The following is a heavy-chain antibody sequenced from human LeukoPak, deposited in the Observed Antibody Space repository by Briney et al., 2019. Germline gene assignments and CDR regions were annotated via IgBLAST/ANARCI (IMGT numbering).Heavy chain of an antibody. D-gene: IGHD5-18*01. CDR1: GYTFTSYY. V-gene: IGHV1-46*01. J-gene: IGHJ6*02. Sequence: ASVKVSCKASGYTFTSYYMHWVRQAPGQGLEWMGIINPSGGSTSYAQKFQGRVTMTRDTSTSTVYMELSSLRSEDTAVYYCARDRGLLRGYSYGVDSYYYYYYGMDVWGQGTTVTVSS. CDR3: ARDRGLLRGYSYGVDSYYYYYYGMDV. CDR2: INPSGGST.